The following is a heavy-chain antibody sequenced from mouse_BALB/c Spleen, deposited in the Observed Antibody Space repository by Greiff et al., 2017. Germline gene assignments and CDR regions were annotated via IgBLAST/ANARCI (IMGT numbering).Heavy chain of an antibody. V-gene: IGHV1-37*01. CDR1: GYSFTGYF. CDR2: INPYNGDT. J-gene: IGHJ1*01. Sequence: EVQLQQSGAELVRPGTSVKISCKASGYSFTGYFMNWVKQSHGKSLEWIGRINPYNGDTFYNQKFKGKATLTVDKSSSTAHMELLSLTSEDSAVYYCGREGFITTVVATYWWYFDVWGAGTTVTVSS. CDR3: GREGFITTVVATYWWYFDV. D-gene: IGHD1-1*01.